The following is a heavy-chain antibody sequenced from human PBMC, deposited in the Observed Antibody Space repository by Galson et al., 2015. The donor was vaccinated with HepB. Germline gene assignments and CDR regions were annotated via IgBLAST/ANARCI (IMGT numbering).Heavy chain of an antibody. V-gene: IGHV3-48*02. CDR3: VGGFWSGHSDVFDI. CDR1: GFIFSDYN. Sequence: SLRLSCAVSGFIFSDYNMMWVRQAPSKGLDWVSYIRSSGTTMFYAESVKGRFTISRDNAENSLYLQMNSLRDEDTAVYYCVGGFWSGHSDVFDIWGQGTTVIVSS. CDR2: IRSSGTTM. D-gene: IGHD3-3*01. J-gene: IGHJ3*02.